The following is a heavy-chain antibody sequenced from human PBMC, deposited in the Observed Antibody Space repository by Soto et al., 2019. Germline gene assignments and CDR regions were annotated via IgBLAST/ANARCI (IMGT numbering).Heavy chain of an antibody. CDR3: ARARYSGSDAYMDV. CDR2: ISGSSGNI. J-gene: IGHJ6*03. CDR1: GFTFSDYY. Sequence: QVQLVESGGGVGKPGGSLRLSCAASGFTFSDYYMSWTRQAPGKGLEWVAYISGSSGNIYYADSVKGRFTISRDNAKNSLYLQTNSLRADDTAVYYCARARYSGSDAYMDVWGNGTTITVSS. V-gene: IGHV3-11*01. D-gene: IGHD5-12*01.